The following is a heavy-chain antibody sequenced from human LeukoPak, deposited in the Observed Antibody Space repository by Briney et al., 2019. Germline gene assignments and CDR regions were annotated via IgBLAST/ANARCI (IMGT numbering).Heavy chain of an antibody. CDR2: IRYDGKDK. V-gene: IGHV3-30*02. CDR1: GFTFSYYG. D-gene: IGHD3-10*01. Sequence: PGGSLRLSCAASGFTFSYYGFHWVRQAPGRGLEWVAFIRYDGKDKYYAESVKGRFTISRDTSRNTLYLQMNSLRLEDTAVYYCAKDLMRDRWFGESWGQGTLVTVSS. CDR3: AKDLMRDRWFGES. J-gene: IGHJ5*02.